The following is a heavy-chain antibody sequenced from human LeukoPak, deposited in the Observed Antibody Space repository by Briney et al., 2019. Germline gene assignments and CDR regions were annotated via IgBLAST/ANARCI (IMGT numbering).Heavy chain of an antibody. J-gene: IGHJ5*02. D-gene: IGHD6-13*01. CDR3: ARDIAAAGYNWFDP. V-gene: IGHV4-59*01. Sequence: SETLSLTCTVSGGSISSYYWSWIRQPPGKGLEWIGYIYYSGSTNYNPSLKSRVTISVDTSKNQFSLKLSSVIAADTAVYYCARDIAAAGYNWFDPWGQGTLVTVSS. CDR1: GGSISSYY. CDR2: IYYSGST.